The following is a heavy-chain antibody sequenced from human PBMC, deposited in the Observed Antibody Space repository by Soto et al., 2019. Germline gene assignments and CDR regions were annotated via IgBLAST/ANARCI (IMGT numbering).Heavy chain of an antibody. CDR2: ISSSSSYI. V-gene: IGHV3-21*01. J-gene: IGHJ3*01. Sequence: EVQLVESGGGLVKPGGSLRLSCAASGFTFSSYSMNWVRQAPGKGLEWVSSISSSSSYIYYADSVKGRFTISRDNAKNSLYLQMNSRRAEDTAVYYCARDRGAGGWGDGRNDACDLWGQGTMVTVSS. CDR1: GFTFSSYS. CDR3: ARDRGAGGWGDGRNDACDL. D-gene: IGHD6-19*01.